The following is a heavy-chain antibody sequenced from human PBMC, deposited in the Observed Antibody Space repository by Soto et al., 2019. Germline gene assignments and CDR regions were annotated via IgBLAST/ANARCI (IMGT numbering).Heavy chain of an antibody. CDR3: ARDEQQLVSYYYYGMDV. Sequence: EVQLVESGGGLVQPGGSLRLSCAASGFTFSSYWMSWVRQAPGKGLEWVANIKQDGSEKYYVDSVKGRFTISRDNAKNSLYLQMNSLRAEDTAVYYCARDEQQLVSYYYYGMDVWGQGTTVTVSS. CDR2: IKQDGSEK. J-gene: IGHJ6*02. V-gene: IGHV3-7*05. D-gene: IGHD6-13*01. CDR1: GFTFSSYW.